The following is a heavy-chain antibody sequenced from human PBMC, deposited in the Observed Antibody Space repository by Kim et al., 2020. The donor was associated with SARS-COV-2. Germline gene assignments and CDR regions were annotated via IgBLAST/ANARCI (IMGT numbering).Heavy chain of an antibody. J-gene: IGHJ4*02. Sequence: GGSLRLSCSASGFTFSGYAINWVRQTPDRGLEWVAGEWYQGRNKYYADSVKGRFIISRDNSKRTVSLQMSSLRADDAAVYYCARVDSGYTYGYGPFDNWGQGTLVTVSS. CDR3: ARVDSGYTYGYGPFDN. CDR1: GFTFSGYA. V-gene: IGHV3-33*01. CDR2: EWYQGRNK. D-gene: IGHD5-18*01.